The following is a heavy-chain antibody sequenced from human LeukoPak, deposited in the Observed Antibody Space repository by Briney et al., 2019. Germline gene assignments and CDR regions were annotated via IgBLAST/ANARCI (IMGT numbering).Heavy chain of an antibody. CDR3: ARVSPSSTSPWDWFDP. D-gene: IGHD2-2*01. Sequence: GASVKVSCKASGGTFSSYAISWVRQAPGQGLEWMGGIIPIFGTANYAQKFQGRVTITTDESTSTAYMELSSLRSEDTAVYYCARVSPSSTSPWDWFDPWGQGALVTVSS. J-gene: IGHJ5*02. CDR1: GGTFSSYA. V-gene: IGHV1-69*05. CDR2: IIPIFGTA.